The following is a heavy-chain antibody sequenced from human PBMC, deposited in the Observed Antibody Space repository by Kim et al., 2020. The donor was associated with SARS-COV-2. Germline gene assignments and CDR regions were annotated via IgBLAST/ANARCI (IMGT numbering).Heavy chain of an antibody. CDR1: GDTFSSYA. CDR2: IIPILGIA. Sequence: SVKVSCKASGDTFSSYAISWVRQAPGQGLEWMGRIIPILGIANYAQKFQGRVTITADKSTSTAYMELSSLRSEDTAVYYCSFLIGYCSSTSCYGEDWGYYYYGMDVWGQGTTVTVSS. D-gene: IGHD2-2*01. CDR3: SFLIGYCSSTSCYGEDWGYYYYGMDV. V-gene: IGHV1-69*04. J-gene: IGHJ6*02.